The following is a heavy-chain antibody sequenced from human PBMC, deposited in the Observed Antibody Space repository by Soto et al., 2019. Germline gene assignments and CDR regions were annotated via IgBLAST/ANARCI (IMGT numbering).Heavy chain of an antibody. D-gene: IGHD3-3*02. Sequence: QVQLVQSGAEVKKPGASVKVSCKTSGYTFTSYGITWVRQAPGQGLEWMGRSSTSNGDTNYVQKFQGRVTMTTDSSTGTGYMELRSLTSDDTAVYYCARDYTFPDYCGQGPLVTVSS. CDR2: SSTSNGDT. V-gene: IGHV1-18*01. CDR3: ARDYTFPDY. J-gene: IGHJ4*02. CDR1: GYTFTSYG.